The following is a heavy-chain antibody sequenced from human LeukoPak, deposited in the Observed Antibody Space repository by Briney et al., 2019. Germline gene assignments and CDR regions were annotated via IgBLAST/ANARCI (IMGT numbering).Heavy chain of an antibody. Sequence: SVKVSCKASGGTFSNHAVSWVRQAPGQGLEWMGGIIPIFGTANYAQKFQGRVTITADESTSTAYMELSSLRSEDTAVYYCARAHRQLERLGRYYFDYWGQGTLVTVSS. V-gene: IGHV1-69*13. J-gene: IGHJ4*02. CDR3: ARAHRQLERLGRYYFDY. D-gene: IGHD1-1*01. CDR1: GGTFSNHA. CDR2: IIPIFGTA.